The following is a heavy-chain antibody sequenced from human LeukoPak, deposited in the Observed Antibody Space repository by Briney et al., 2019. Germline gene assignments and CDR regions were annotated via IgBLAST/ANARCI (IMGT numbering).Heavy chain of an antibody. Sequence: GGSLRLSCAASGFTFSSYAMSWVRQAPGKGLEWVSAISGSGGSTYYADSVKGRFTISRDNSKNTLYLQMNSLRAEDTAVYYCAKDPPGHSSGYYVPYYSDYWGQGTLVTVSS. D-gene: IGHD3-22*01. CDR1: GFTFSSYA. J-gene: IGHJ4*02. CDR2: ISGSGGST. V-gene: IGHV3-23*01. CDR3: AKDPPGHSSGYYVPYYSDY.